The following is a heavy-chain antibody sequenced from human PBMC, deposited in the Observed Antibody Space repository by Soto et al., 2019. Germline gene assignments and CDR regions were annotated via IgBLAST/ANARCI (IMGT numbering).Heavy chain of an antibody. V-gene: IGHV3-23*01. J-gene: IGHJ5*02. D-gene: IGHD2-21*01. Sequence: GGSLRLSCAASGFTFSSYAMSWVRQAPGKGLEWVSAISGSGGSTYYADSVKGRFTISRDNSKNTLYLQMNSLRAEDTAVYYCAKDRRERSRVMIGWFDPWGQGTLVTVSS. CDR1: GFTFSSYA. CDR3: AKDRRERSRVMIGWFDP. CDR2: ISGSGGST.